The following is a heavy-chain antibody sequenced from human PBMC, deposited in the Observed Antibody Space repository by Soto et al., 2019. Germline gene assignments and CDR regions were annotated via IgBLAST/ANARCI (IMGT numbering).Heavy chain of an antibody. CDR1: GCSFATSG. CDR2: ISAYNGNT. Sequence: QVKLVQSGTEVKKPGASMKVSCKASGCSFATSGISWVRQAPGQGLEWMGWISAYNGNTNYDQKLQDRIIMTTDTSTSTAYLELRSLRSDDTAVYYCARAGQYYDSSGYADWGQGTLVTVSS. CDR3: ARAGQYYDSSGYAD. V-gene: IGHV1-18*01. J-gene: IGHJ4*02. D-gene: IGHD3-22*01.